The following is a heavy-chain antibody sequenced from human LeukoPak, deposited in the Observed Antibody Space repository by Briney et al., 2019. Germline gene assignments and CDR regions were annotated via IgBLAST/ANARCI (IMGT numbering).Heavy chain of an antibody. CDR2: INPNSGGT. J-gene: IGHJ3*02. V-gene: IGHV1-2*02. Sequence: ASVKVSCKASGYTFTGYYMHWVRQAPGQGLEWMGWINPNSGGTGYAQKFQGRVTMTRNTSISTAYMELSSLRSEDTAVYYCARVDGGYYGSGSDDAFDIWGQGTMVTVSS. D-gene: IGHD3-10*01. CDR3: ARVDGGYYGSGSDDAFDI. CDR1: GYTFTGYY.